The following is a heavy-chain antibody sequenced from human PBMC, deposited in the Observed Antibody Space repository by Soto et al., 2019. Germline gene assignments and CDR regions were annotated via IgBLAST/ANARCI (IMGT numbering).Heavy chain of an antibody. D-gene: IGHD2-2*01. CDR1: GFSFSDHY. Sequence: EVQLVESGGDLVQPGGSLRLSCAASGFSFSDHYMDWVRQAPGKGLEWVGRSRNKPNSYTTEYAASVKGRFTISRDDSKNSLYLQMNSLKTEDTAVYYCARGPYCSSTACYGNNWFDPWGQGTLVTVSS. CDR3: ARGPYCSSTACYGNNWFDP. V-gene: IGHV3-72*01. CDR2: SRNKPNSYTT. J-gene: IGHJ5*02.